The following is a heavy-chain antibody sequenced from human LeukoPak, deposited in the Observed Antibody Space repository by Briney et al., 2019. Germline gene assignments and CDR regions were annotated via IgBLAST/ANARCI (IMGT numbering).Heavy chain of an antibody. CDR3: ARDLGPDQVGFDP. Sequence: ASVKVSCKASGYTFTSYDINWVRQATGQGLEWMGWMNPNSGNTGYAQKFQGRVTMTRDTSTSTVYMELSSLRSEDTAVYYCARDLGPDQVGFDPWGQGTLVTVSS. CDR2: MNPNSGNT. D-gene: IGHD1-26*01. J-gene: IGHJ5*02. V-gene: IGHV1-8*02. CDR1: GYTFTSYD.